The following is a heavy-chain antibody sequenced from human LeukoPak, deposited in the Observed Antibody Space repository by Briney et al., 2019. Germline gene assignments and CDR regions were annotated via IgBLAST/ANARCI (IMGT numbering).Heavy chain of an antibody. D-gene: IGHD3-22*01. CDR1: GFTFSGSA. V-gene: IGHV3-73*01. CDR3: TSNRYYDSSGYYY. Sequence: GGSLRLSCAASGFTFSGSAMHWVRQASGKGLEWVGRIRSKANSYATAYAASVKGRFTISRDDSKNTAYLQMNSLKTEDTAVYYCTSNRYYDSSGYYYWGQGTLVTVSS. CDR2: IRSKANSYAT. J-gene: IGHJ4*02.